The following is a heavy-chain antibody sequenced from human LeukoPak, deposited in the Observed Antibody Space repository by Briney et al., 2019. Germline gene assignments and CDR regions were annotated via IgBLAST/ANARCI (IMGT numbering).Heavy chain of an antibody. CDR3: ARDGTGYSSGWYYWFFDL. V-gene: IGHV1-2*02. Sequence: GASMKVSCKASGYTFTGYYMHWVRQAPGQRLEWIGWINPNSGGTNSAQKFQGRVTMTRDTSIRTAYMELNRLTSDVTAVYYCARDGTGYSSGWYYWFFDLWGRGTLVTVSS. CDR1: GYTFTGYY. D-gene: IGHD6-19*01. CDR2: INPNSGGT. J-gene: IGHJ2*01.